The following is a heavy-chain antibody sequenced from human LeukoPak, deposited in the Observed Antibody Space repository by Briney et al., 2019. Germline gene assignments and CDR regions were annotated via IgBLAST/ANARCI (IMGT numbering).Heavy chain of an antibody. CDR1: GFTFSSYG. CDR2: ISGSGGNT. CDR3: AKALGGYHFDY. Sequence: GGSLRLSCAASGFTFSSYGMSWVRQAPGKRLEWVSSISGSGGNTYYTDSVKGRFTISRDNSKNTLFLHMNSLRAEDTAVYYCAKALGGYHFDYWGQGTLVTVSS. J-gene: IGHJ4*02. V-gene: IGHV3-23*01. D-gene: IGHD3-16*01.